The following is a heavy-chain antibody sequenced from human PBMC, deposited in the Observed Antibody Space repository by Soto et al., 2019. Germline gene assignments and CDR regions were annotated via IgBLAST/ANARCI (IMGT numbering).Heavy chain of an antibody. D-gene: IGHD3-3*01. CDR1: GYTFTIYW. CDR3: ARHTIFGVVTKPDGSYGMDV. J-gene: IGHJ6*02. CDR2: IDPIDSYT. Sequence: GQSLTLSCKCSGYTFTIYWISWVRQMPGKGLEWVGRIDPIDSYTNYSPSFQGHATIPADKSISTAYLQRSSVKASDTAMYYCARHTIFGVVTKPDGSYGMDVWGQGTTVTVSS. V-gene: IGHV5-10-1*01.